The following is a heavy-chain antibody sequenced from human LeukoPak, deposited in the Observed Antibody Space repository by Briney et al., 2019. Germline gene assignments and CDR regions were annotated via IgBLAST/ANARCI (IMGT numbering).Heavy chain of an antibody. Sequence: PGGSLRLSCTASGFTFSTNWMHWVRQAPGKGLVGVSRINSDGSTTNYADSVKGRFTISRDNAKNSLYLQMNSLRAEDTAVYYCARLRGGYRLYWGQGTLVTVSS. J-gene: IGHJ4*02. CDR1: GFTFSTNW. D-gene: IGHD5-24*01. CDR3: ARLRGGYRLY. V-gene: IGHV3-74*01. CDR2: INSDGSTT.